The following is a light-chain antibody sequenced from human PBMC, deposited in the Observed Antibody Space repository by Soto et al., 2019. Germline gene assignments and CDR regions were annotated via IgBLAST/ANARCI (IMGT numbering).Light chain of an antibody. CDR1: NIGSYS. CDR2: YDS. J-gene: IGLJ3*02. V-gene: IGLV3-21*04. CDR3: PVWDSSSDWV. Sequence: SYVLTQPPSVSVAPGKTARITCGGNNIGSYSVHWYQQKPGQAPVLVIYYDSDRPSGIPERFSGSNSGNTATLTISRVGAGDEADYYCPVWDSSSDWVFGGGTKVTVL.